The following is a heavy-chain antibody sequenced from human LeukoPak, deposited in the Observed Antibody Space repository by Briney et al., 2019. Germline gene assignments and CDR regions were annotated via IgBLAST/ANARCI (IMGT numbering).Heavy chain of an antibody. CDR2: IYYSGST. CDR3: ARGVTGGWYGDFQH. Sequence: SGTLSLTCTVSGGSISNYYWSWIRQPPGKGLEWIGYIYYSGSTNYNPSLKSRVTISVDTSKNQFSLKLSSVTAADTAVYYCARGVTGGWYGDFQHWGQGTLVTVSS. J-gene: IGHJ1*01. D-gene: IGHD6-19*01. V-gene: IGHV4-59*01. CDR1: GGSISNYY.